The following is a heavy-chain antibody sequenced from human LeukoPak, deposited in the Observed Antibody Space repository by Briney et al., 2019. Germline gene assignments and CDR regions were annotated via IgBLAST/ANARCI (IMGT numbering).Heavy chain of an antibody. J-gene: IGHJ3*02. Sequence: ESGPTLVKPTQTLTLTCTFSGFSFSTSGVAVGWVRQPPGKALQWLALIHWDEDRRYSPSLKNRLTITRDTSKNQVVLTMTNMDLFDTATYYCALGRRTVALYAFHIWGQGTVVTVSS. CDR2: IHWDEDR. CDR1: GFSFSTSGVA. CDR3: ALGRRTVALYAFHI. D-gene: IGHD2-21*01. V-gene: IGHV2-5*02.